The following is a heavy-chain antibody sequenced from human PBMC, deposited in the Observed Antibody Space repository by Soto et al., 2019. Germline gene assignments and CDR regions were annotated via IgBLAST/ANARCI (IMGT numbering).Heavy chain of an antibody. J-gene: IGHJ4*02. CDR3: TKRYWGGGNCHYDY. D-gene: IGHD2-15*01. CDR2: IRNKANSYAT. Sequence: EVQLVESGGGLVQPGGSLKLSCAASGFTFSGSAMHWVRQAPGKGLEWVGRIRNKANSYATEYAASVEGRFTISRDESKSTAYLERNSLKSEDTAVYYCTKRYWGGGNCHYDYWGQGTLVTVSS. CDR1: GFTFSGSA. V-gene: IGHV3-73*01.